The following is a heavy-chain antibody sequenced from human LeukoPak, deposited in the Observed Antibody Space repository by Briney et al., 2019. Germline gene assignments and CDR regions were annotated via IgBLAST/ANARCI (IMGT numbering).Heavy chain of an antibody. Sequence: PGGSLRLSCAASGFTFSSYGMHWVRQAPGKGLEWVAVVSYDGRNKYYADSVKGRFSISRDNSKNTLYLQMNSLRAEDTAVYYCARDGDYYDSSGYFDYWGQGTLVTVSS. CDR3: ARDGDYYDSSGYFDY. D-gene: IGHD3-22*01. V-gene: IGHV3-30*04. CDR2: VSYDGRNK. CDR1: GFTFSSYG. J-gene: IGHJ4*02.